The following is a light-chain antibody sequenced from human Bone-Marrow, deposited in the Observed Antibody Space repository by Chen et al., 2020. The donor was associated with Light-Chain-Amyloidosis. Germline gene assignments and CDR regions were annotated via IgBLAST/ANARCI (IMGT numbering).Light chain of an antibody. Sequence: QSALTQPASVSGSPGQSITISCTGTSNDVGGYNYVSWYQQHPGKAPKLMIYDVSNVPSGVSNRFSGSKSGNTASLTISGLQAEDEADYYCSSYTSRDTLVFGGGTKVTVL. CDR1: SNDVGGYNY. V-gene: IGLV2-14*03. J-gene: IGLJ3*02. CDR2: DVS. CDR3: SSYTSRDTLV.